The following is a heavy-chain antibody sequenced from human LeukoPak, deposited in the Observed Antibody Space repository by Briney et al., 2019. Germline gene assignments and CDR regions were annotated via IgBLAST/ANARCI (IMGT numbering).Heavy chain of an antibody. V-gene: IGHV3-33*01. CDR3: ARGPTDYYYYYYMDV. Sequence: GRSLRLSCAASGFTFSSYGMHWVRQAPGKGLEWVAVIWYDGSNKYYADFVKGRFTISRDNSKNTLYLQMNSLRAEDTAVYYCARGPTDYYYYYYMDVWGKGTTVTVSS. J-gene: IGHJ6*03. CDR1: GFTFSSYG. CDR2: IWYDGSNK.